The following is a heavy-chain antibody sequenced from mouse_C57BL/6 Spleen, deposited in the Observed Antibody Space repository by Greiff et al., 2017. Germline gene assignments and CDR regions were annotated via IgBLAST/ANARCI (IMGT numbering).Heavy chain of an antibody. D-gene: IGHD1-1*01. CDR2: IYPGDGDT. V-gene: IGHV1-80*01. CDR3: AREDYYGSSYGFDY. J-gene: IGHJ2*01. CDR1: GYAFSSYW. Sequence: QVQLQQSGAELVKPGASVKISCKASGYAFSSYWMNWVKQRPGKGLEWIGQIYPGDGDTNYNGKFKGKATLTADKSSSTAYMQLSSLTSEDSAVYFCAREDYYGSSYGFDYWGQGTTRTVSS.